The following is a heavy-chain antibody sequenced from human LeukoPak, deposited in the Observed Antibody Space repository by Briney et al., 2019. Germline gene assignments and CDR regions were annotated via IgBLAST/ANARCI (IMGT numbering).Heavy chain of an antibody. V-gene: IGHV4-34*01. CDR3: ARKAVGETSNYFDY. J-gene: IGHJ4*02. CDR2: ISHSGSS. Sequence: SETLSLTCAVYGGSFSGSYWIWIRQPPGKGLEWIGEISHSGSSNYNPSLKSRVTISVDTSKNQISLKLGSVTAADTAVYYCARKAVGETSNYFDYWGQGTLVTVSS. CDR1: GGSFSGSY. D-gene: IGHD1-26*01.